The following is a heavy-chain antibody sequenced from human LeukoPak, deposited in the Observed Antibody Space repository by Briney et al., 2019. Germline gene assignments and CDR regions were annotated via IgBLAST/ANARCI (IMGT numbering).Heavy chain of an antibody. Sequence: SVKASCKASGGTFSSYAISWVRQAPGQGLEWMGRIIPIFGIANYAQKFQGRVTITADKSTSTAYMELSSLRSEDTAVYYCAREVVTTNRNWFDPWGQGTLVTVSS. J-gene: IGHJ5*02. CDR1: GGTFSSYA. CDR2: IIPIFGIA. V-gene: IGHV1-69*04. CDR3: AREVVTTNRNWFDP. D-gene: IGHD4-11*01.